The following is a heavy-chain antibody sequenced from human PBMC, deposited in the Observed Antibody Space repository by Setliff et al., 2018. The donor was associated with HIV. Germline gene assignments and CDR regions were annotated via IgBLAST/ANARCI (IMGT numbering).Heavy chain of an antibody. V-gene: IGHV1-69*10. J-gene: IGHJ1*01. CDR3: ARNSDTAGYCLY. Sequence: SVKVSCKASGGTFTSYAIHWVRQAPGQGLEWMGGIIPIVGVTNYAQKFQVRVTITADKSTNTAYMDLHSLTSEDTAVYYCARNSDTAGYCLYWGQGTPVTVSS. CDR2: IIPIVGVT. D-gene: IGHD6-13*01. CDR1: GGTFTSYA.